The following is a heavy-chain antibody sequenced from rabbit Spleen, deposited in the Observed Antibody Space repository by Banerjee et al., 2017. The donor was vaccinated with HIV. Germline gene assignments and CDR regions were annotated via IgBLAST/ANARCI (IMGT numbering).Heavy chain of an antibody. J-gene: IGHJ6*01. CDR1: GFSFSSDYD. D-gene: IGHD1-1*01. V-gene: IGHV1S43*01. CDR3: ARRSGNVYYGMDL. Sequence: QQQLEESGGGLVKPGGTLTLTCTASGFSFSSDYDMCWVRQAPGKGLEWIGCIYIDSSGNTYYASWAKGRFTISRSTSLNTVDLKMTSLTAADTATYFCARRSGNVYYGMDLWGPGTLVTVS. CDR2: IYIDSSGNT.